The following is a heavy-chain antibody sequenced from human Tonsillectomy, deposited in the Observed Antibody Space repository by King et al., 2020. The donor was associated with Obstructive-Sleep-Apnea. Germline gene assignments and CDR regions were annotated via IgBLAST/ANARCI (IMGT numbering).Heavy chain of an antibody. D-gene: IGHD6-25*01. Sequence: ESGPGLVQPSDPLSLTCCVSVGSLSRRTLLPCFRPPPGKGLEWIGEIYHSGRTNYNPSLKSRVTISVDKSKNQFSLKLSSVTAADTAVYYCASQNWQRAFDIWGQGTMVTVSS. CDR2: IYHSGRT. CDR3: ASQNWQRAFDI. J-gene: IGHJ3*02. V-gene: IGHV4-4*02. CDR1: VGSLSRRTL.